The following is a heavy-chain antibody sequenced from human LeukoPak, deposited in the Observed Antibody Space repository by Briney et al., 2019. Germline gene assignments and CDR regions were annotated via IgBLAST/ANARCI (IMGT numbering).Heavy chain of an antibody. Sequence: PGGSLRLSCEASGFTFGSFAMYWVRQAPGKGLEWIAGIFGSGGSPHYADSVKGRFTISRDNSNNTVYLQINSLRAEDTAVYYCGKTTAGYSSGQKPAWPVDYWGQGTLVTVSS. CDR3: GKTTAGYSSGQKPAWPVDY. CDR2: IFGSGGSP. J-gene: IGHJ4*02. CDR1: GFTFGSFA. D-gene: IGHD5-18*01. V-gene: IGHV3-23*01.